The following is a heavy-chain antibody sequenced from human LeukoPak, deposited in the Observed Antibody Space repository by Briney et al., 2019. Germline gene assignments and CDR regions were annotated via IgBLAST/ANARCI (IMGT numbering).Heavy chain of an antibody. Sequence: GASVRVSCKASGYTFTSYDINWVRQATGQGLEWMGWMNPNSGNTGYAQKFQGRVTMTRNTSISTAYRELSSLRSEDTAVYYCARGHIPYDSSGYGNDAFDIWGQGTMVTVSS. CDR3: ARGHIPYDSSGYGNDAFDI. CDR1: GYTFTSYD. V-gene: IGHV1-8*01. CDR2: MNPNSGNT. J-gene: IGHJ3*02. D-gene: IGHD3-22*01.